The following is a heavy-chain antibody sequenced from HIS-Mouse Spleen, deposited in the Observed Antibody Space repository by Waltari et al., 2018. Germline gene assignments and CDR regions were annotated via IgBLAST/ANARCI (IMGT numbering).Heavy chain of an antibody. CDR2: ISYDGSNK. V-gene: IGHV3-30*04. J-gene: IGHJ4*02. D-gene: IGHD7-27*01. Sequence: QVQLVESGGGVVQPGRSLRLSCAASGFTFSSYAMHWVRQAPGKGLEWVAVISYDGSNKYYAGSVKGRFTISRDNSKNTLYLQMNSLRAEDTAVYYCARPSLGIPYYFDYWGQGTLVTVSS. CDR3: ARPSLGIPYYFDY. CDR1: GFTFSSYA.